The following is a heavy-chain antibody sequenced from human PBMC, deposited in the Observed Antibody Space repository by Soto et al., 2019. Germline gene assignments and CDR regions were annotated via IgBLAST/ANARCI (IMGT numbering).Heavy chain of an antibody. CDR2: IYTSGST. D-gene: IGHD1-26*01. CDR3: AIGAGSFVAFDI. J-gene: IGHJ3*02. CDR1: GGSISSYY. Sequence: SETLSLNCTVSGGSISSYYWSWIRQPAGKGLEWIGRIYTSGSTNYNPSLKSRVTMSVDTSKNQFSLKLSSVTAADTAVYYCAIGAGSFVAFDIWGQGTMVTVSS. V-gene: IGHV4-4*07.